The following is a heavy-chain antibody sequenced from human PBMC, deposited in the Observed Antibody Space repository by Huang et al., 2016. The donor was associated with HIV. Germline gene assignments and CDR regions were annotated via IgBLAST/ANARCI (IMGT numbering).Heavy chain of an antibody. CDR1: GGTFSTHA. Sequence: QVQLVQSGAEVKRPGASVKVSCRASGGTFSTHAVSWVRQAPGQGLEWMGGIIPMFGTTNYAQRFKGKVTITADESSSTVYMELSSLRSDDTAVYYCARQPYCGGDCAHYYYFYMDVWGKGTTVTVSS. D-gene: IGHD2-21*02. CDR2: IIPMFGTT. CDR3: ARQPYCGGDCAHYYYFYMDV. J-gene: IGHJ6*03. V-gene: IGHV1-69*13.